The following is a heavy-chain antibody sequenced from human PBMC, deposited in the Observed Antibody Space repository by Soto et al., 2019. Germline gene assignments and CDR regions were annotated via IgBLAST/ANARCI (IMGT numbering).Heavy chain of an antibody. CDR1: GFTFNTYA. CDR2: ISNSGGST. V-gene: IGHV3-23*01. J-gene: IGHJ4*02. D-gene: IGHD6-13*01. Sequence: GGSLRLSCAVSGFTFNTYAMSWVRQAPGKGLEWVSAISNSGGSTYYADSVRGRFTISRDNSKNTLYLQMNSLRVEDTAGYYWAKGGTYSSSPLDYGGQGTLVTVSS. CDR3: AKGGTYSSSPLDY.